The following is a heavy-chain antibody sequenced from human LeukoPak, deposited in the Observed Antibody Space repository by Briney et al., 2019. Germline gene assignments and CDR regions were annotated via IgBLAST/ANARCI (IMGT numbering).Heavy chain of an antibody. D-gene: IGHD5-24*01. J-gene: IGHJ2*01. CDR3: ARPGRQDAYNGHYWYFDL. CDR1: GVSMSAYQ. V-gene: IGHV4-4*09. Sequence: PSETLSLTCTVSGVSMSAYQWSWVRQSPEKGLEWIGCINTKGETSYNPSLKSRVTTSVDTSKNQFSLSLTSVTAADTAVYYCARPGRQDAYNGHYWYFDLCGRGTLVTVSS. CDR2: INTKGET.